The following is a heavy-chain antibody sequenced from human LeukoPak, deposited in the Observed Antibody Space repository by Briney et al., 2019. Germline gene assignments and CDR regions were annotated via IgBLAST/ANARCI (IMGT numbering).Heavy chain of an antibody. CDR2: TYYRSKWYN. CDR1: GYIVSSNSAA. Sequence: SQTLPLTFAISGYIVSSNSAAWHWIRQSPSRALEWLGRTYYRSKWYNDYAVSVKSRITINPDPSKNQFSLHLNSVTPEDTAVYYCARGWNYDWFDPWGQGTLVTVSS. CDR3: ARGWNYDWFDP. V-gene: IGHV6-1*01. J-gene: IGHJ5*02. D-gene: IGHD1-7*01.